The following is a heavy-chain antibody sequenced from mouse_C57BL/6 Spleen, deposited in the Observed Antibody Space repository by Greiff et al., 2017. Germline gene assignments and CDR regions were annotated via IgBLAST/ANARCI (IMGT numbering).Heavy chain of an antibody. CDR1: GYAFSSSW. CDR2: IYPGDGDT. Sequence: VQLQQSGPELVKPGASVKISCKASGYAFSSSWMNWVKQRPGKGLEWIGRIYPGDGDTNYNGKFKGKATLTADKSSSTAYMQLSSLTSEDSAVYFCARGDWEYYFDYWGQGTTLTVSS. CDR3: ARGDWEYYFDY. D-gene: IGHD4-1*01. V-gene: IGHV1-82*01. J-gene: IGHJ2*01.